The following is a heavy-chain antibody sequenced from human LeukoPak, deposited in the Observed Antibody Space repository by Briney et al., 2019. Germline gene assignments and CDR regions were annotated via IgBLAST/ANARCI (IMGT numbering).Heavy chain of an antibody. CDR2: INNSGST. CDR1: GGSISSYY. J-gene: IGHJ5*02. CDR3: ARGGGLGYCSSTSCYDAFDP. D-gene: IGHD2-2*01. V-gene: IGHV4-59*01. Sequence: SETLSLTCTVSGGSISSYYWSWIRQPPGKGRGGIGNINNSGSTNYNPSLKSRVTISVDTSKNQFSLKLSSVTAADTAVYYCARGGGLGYCSSTSCYDAFDPWGQGTLVTVSS.